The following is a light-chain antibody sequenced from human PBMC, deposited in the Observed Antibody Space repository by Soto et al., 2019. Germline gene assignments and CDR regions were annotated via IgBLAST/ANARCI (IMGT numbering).Light chain of an antibody. Sequence: QSALTQPASVSGSPGQSITISCTGTSSDVGGYNYVSWYQQHPGKAPKLIIYEVSNRPSGVSNRFSGSKSGNTASLTISGLQAEDEADYYCSSYSGSSFYVFGIGTKLTVL. CDR2: EVS. V-gene: IGLV2-14*01. J-gene: IGLJ1*01. CDR3: SSYSGSSFYV. CDR1: SSDVGGYNY.